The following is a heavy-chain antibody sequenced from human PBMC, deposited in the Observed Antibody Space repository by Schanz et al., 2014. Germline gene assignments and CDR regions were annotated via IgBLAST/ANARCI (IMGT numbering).Heavy chain of an antibody. V-gene: IGHV3-21*01. Sequence: EVQLVESGGGLAQPGGSLRLSCAASGFTVSNSYIHWVRQAPGKGLEWVSTLSGSGAGTFYADSVKGRFTISRDNAKNSLYLQMNSLRAEDTAVYYCVPMSIAAHWGQGTLVTVSS. J-gene: IGHJ4*02. CDR1: GFTVSNSY. D-gene: IGHD6-6*01. CDR2: LSGSGAGT. CDR3: VPMSIAAH.